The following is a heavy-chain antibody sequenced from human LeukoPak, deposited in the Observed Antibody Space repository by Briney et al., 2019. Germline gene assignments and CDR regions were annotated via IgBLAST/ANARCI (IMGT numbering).Heavy chain of an antibody. CDR3: AEALRGSEFDY. CDR2: ISSSSSYI. J-gene: IGHJ4*02. Sequence: GGSLRLSCAASGFTFTNYNMNWVRQAPGKGLEWVSSISSSSSYIYYADSVKGRFTISRDSAKNSVYLQMNSLRAEDTAVYYCAEALRGSEFDYWGQGTLVTVSS. D-gene: IGHD3-10*01. V-gene: IGHV3-21*01. CDR1: GFTFTNYN.